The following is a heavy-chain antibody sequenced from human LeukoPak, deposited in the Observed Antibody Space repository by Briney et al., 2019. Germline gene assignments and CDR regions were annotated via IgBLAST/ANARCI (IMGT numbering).Heavy chain of an antibody. J-gene: IGHJ3*02. CDR3: AGASFDGPIITIFGVVIPPADAFDI. Sequence: SETLSLTCAVYGGSFSGYYWTWIRQPPGKGLEWIGEINHSGSTNYNPSLKSRVTISVDTSKNQFSLKLSSVTAADTAVYYCAGASFDGPIITIFGVVIPPADAFDIWGQGTMATVSS. D-gene: IGHD3-3*01. V-gene: IGHV4-34*01. CDR2: INHSGST. CDR1: GGSFSGYY.